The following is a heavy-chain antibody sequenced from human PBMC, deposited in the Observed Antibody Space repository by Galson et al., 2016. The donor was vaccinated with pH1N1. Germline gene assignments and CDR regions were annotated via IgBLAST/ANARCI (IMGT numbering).Heavy chain of an antibody. J-gene: IGHJ4*02. CDR3: ARGGDCSGGSCYDVFDY. Sequence: SVKVSCKASGYTFTDCDINWVRQGTGQGLEWMGWMNPNNDNTGYAQKFQGRVTMTRNTSISTAYMELSSLRSEDTAVYYCARGGDCSGGSCYDVFDYWGQGTLVTVS. V-gene: IGHV1-8*01. CDR1: GYTFTDCD. CDR2: MNPNNDNT. D-gene: IGHD2-15*01.